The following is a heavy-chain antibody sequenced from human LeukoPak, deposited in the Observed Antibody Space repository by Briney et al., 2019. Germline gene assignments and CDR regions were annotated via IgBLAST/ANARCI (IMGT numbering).Heavy chain of an antibody. CDR3: AKDLRDGNSDNWFDP. CDR2: ISGSGGST. V-gene: IGHV3-23*01. Sequence: GGSLRLSCAAPGFTFSSYAMSWVRQAPGKGLEWVSAISGSGGSTYYADSVKGRFTISRDNSKNTLYLQMNSLRAEDTAVYYCAKDLRDGNSDNWFDPWGQGTLVTVSS. CDR1: GFTFSSYA. D-gene: IGHD4-23*01. J-gene: IGHJ5*02.